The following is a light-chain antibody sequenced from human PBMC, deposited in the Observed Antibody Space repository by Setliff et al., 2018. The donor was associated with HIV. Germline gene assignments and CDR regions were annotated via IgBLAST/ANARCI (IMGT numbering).Light chain of an antibody. J-gene: IGLJ1*01. CDR2: EGN. CDR1: SSDVGSYNL. Sequence: ALAQPASVSGSPGQSITISCTGTSSDVGSYNLVSWYQQHPGKAHKLIIYEGNKRPSGVSTRFSGSKSSNTASLTISVLQAEDEADYYCCSFAGSSTSVFGTGTKVTV. V-gene: IGLV2-23*01. CDR3: CSFAGSSTSV.